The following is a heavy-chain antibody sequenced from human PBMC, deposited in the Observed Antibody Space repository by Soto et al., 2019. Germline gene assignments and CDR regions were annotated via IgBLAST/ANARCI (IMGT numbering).Heavy chain of an antibody. CDR1: GFTFNNYA. CDR3: ARATGTAVAGSFDF. CDR2: TSSDGSNK. J-gene: IGHJ4*02. Sequence: QVQLVESGGGVVQPGRSLRLSCAASGFTFNNYAMNWVRQAPGKGLEWVSVTSSDGSNKYYPDSVEGRLTVARDNSKNTLYLQMNGLRAEDTAVYYCARATGTAVAGSFDFWGKGTLVTVSS. D-gene: IGHD6-19*01. V-gene: IGHV3-30-3*01.